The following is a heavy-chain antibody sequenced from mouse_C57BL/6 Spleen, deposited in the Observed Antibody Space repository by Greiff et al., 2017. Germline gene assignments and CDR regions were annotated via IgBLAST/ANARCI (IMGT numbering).Heavy chain of an antibody. CDR2: IYPSDSET. CDR3: ARSGTTVVAWYFDV. CDR1: GYTFTSYW. D-gene: IGHD1-1*01. V-gene: IGHV1-61*01. Sequence: VQLQQPGAELVRPGSSVKLSCKASGYTFTSYWMDWVKQRPGQGLEWIGNIYPSDSETHYNQKFKDKATLTVDKSSSTAYMQLSSLTSEDSAVYYCARSGTTVVAWYFDVWGTGTTVTVSS. J-gene: IGHJ1*03.